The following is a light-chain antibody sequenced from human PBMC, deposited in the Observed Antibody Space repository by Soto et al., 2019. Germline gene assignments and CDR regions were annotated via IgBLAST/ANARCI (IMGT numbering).Light chain of an antibody. CDR1: SSDVGGYNF. CDR3: SSYTSSSTRVV. Sequence: QSALTQPASVSGSPGQSITISCTGTSSDVGGYNFVSWYQQHPGKAPKLMIYDVSDRPSGISSRFSGSKSGNTASLTISGLQAEDEADYYCSSYTSSSTRVVFGGGTKLTV. V-gene: IGLV2-14*01. J-gene: IGLJ2*01. CDR2: DVS.